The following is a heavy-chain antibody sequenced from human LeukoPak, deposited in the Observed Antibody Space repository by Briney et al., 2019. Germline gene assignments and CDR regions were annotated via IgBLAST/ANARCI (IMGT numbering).Heavy chain of an antibody. J-gene: IGHJ4*02. CDR2: ISGSGGST. V-gene: IGHV3-23*01. CDR3: AKEQGVLLWFGEFGY. D-gene: IGHD3-10*01. CDR1: GFTFRTYA. Sequence: GGSLRLSCTASGFTFRTYAMSWVRQAPGKGLEWVSAISGSGGSTYYADSVKGRFTISRDNSKNTLYLQMNSLRAEDTAVYYCAKEQGVLLWFGEFGYWGQGTLVTVSS.